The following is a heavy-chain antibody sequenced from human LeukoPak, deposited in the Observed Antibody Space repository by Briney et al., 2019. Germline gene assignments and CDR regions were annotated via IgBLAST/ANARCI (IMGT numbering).Heavy chain of an antibody. D-gene: IGHD3-22*01. V-gene: IGHV1-69*06. CDR3: ARGGAYYYDSSGPGY. CDR1: GGTFSSYA. CDR2: IIPIFGTA. Sequence: SVKVSCKASGGTFSSYAISWVRQAPGQGLEWMGGIIPIFGTANYAQKFQGRVTTTADKSTSTAYMELSSLRSEDTAVYYCARGGAYYYDSSGPGYWGQGTLVTVSS. J-gene: IGHJ4*02.